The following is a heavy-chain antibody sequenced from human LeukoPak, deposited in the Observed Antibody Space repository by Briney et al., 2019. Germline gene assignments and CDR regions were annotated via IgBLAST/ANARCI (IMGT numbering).Heavy chain of an antibody. CDR3: ANYGTYSSSWSPFDY. CDR1: GFTFSSYA. J-gene: IGHJ4*02. CDR2: ISGSGGST. D-gene: IGHD6-13*01. V-gene: IGHV3-23*01. Sequence: QSGGSLRLSCAASGFTFSSYAMSWVRQAPGKGLERVSAISGSGGSTYYADSVKGRFTISRDNSKNTLYLQMNSLRAEDTAVYYCANYGTYSSSWSPFDYWGQGTLVTVSS.